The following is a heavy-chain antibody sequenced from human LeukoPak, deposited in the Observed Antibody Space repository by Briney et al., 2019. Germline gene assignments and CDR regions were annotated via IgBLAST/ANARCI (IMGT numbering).Heavy chain of an antibody. CDR3: AMSNTVRRPFFDP. D-gene: IGHD4-11*01. CDR2: IYNRGST. CDR1: DDSVNTYY. V-gene: IGHV4-59*02. Sequence: SETLCLTCIGSDDSVNTYYCSWIRQAPGKGLEWIGYIYNRGSTKYNPSLKSRATISVDTSKNQFSLKLTSVTAADTAVYYCAMSNTVRRPFFDPWGQGTLVTVSS. J-gene: IGHJ5*02.